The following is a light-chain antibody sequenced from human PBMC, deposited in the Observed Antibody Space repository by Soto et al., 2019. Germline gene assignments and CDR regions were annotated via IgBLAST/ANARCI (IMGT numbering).Light chain of an antibody. CDR1: SSNVGGYNY. CDR2: DVS. V-gene: IGLV2-11*01. Sequence: SGLTQSRAVSGSLGLSFPFFCSGTSSNVGGYNYVSWYQQHPGKAPKLMIYDVSKRPSGVPDRFSGSKSGNTASLTISGLQAEDEADYYCCSYAGSYTYVFGTGTKVTVL. J-gene: IGLJ1*01. CDR3: CSYAGSYTYV.